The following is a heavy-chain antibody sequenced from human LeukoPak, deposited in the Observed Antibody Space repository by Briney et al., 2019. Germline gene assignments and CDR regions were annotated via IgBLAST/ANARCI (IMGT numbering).Heavy chain of an antibody. D-gene: IGHD3-9*01. CDR2: INPNSGGT. CDR3: ARDPFDSSSIDY. V-gene: IGHV1-2*02. CDR1: GYTFTGYY. J-gene: IGHJ4*02. Sequence: GASVKVSRKASGYTFTGYYMHWVRQAPGQGLEWMGWINPNSGGTNYAQKFQGRVTMTRDTSISTAYMELSRLRSDDTAVYYCARDPFDSSSIDYWGQGTLVTVSS.